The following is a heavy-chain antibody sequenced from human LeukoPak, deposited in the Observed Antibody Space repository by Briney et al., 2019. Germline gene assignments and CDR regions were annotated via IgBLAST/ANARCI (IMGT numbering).Heavy chain of an antibody. D-gene: IGHD6-13*01. CDR1: GGSFSGYY. CDR2: INHSGST. CDR3: ARHNTYPEPRYSSSWYLFP. Sequence: PSETLSLTCAVYGGSFSGYYWSWIRQPPGKGLEWIGEINHSGSTNYNPSLKSRVTISVDTSKNQFSLKLSPVTAADTAVYYCARHNTYPEPRYSSSWYLFPWGQGTLVTVSS. V-gene: IGHV4-34*01. J-gene: IGHJ5*02.